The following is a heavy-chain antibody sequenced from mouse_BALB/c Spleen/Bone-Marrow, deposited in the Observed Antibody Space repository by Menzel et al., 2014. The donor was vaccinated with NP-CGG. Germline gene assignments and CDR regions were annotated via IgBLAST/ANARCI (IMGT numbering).Heavy chain of an antibody. V-gene: IGHV1S81*02. CDR1: GYTFXSYY. CDR2: INPSNGGT. Sequence: VQLQQSGAELVKPGASVKLSCKASGYTFXSYYMYWVKQRPGQGLEWFGEINPSNGGTNFNEKFKNKATLTVDKSSSTAYMQLSSLTSGDSAVYYCSRGRRDALDYWGQGTSVTVSS. CDR3: SRGRRDALDY. J-gene: IGHJ4*01.